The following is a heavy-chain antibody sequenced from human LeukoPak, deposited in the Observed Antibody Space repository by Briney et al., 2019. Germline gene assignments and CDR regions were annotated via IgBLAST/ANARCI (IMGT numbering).Heavy chain of an antibody. CDR1: GFTFSYFT. CDR2: ISNGGDYK. D-gene: IGHD2-8*01. CDR3: ARDQPLGYVDY. V-gene: IGHV3-21*01. J-gene: IGHJ4*02. Sequence: GGSLTLSCTASGFTFSYFTMHWVRQAPGKGLEWVSSISNGGDYKRYAGSVRGRLTISRDNARNSMFLQMNSLRVEDTALYYCARDQPLGYVDYWGQGTLVTVSS.